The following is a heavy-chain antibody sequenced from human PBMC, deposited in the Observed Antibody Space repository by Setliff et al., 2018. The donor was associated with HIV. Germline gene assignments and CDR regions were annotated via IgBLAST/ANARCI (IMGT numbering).Heavy chain of an antibody. CDR1: GGSISSGGYY. CDR3: ARVPRQLLKGAAAYFDY. V-gene: IGHV4-61*09. D-gene: IGHD5-18*01. CDR2: IYTSGST. J-gene: IGHJ4*02. Sequence: SETLSLTCTVSGGSISSGGYYWSWIRQPAGKGLEWIGHIYTSGSTNYNPSLKSRVTISVDTSKNQFSLRLSSVTAADTAVYYCARVPRQLLKGAAAYFDYWGQGILVTVSS.